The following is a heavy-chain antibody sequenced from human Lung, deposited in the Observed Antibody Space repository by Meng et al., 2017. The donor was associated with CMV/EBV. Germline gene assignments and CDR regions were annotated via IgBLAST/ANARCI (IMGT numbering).Heavy chain of an antibody. CDR3: ARGTGYCSSTSCYPFDP. CDR1: SVGCASYY. Sequence: SVGCASYYLSWIRQPPGKGLEWIAYVYYGGGTNYNPSLKSRVTISVDTSKNQFSLKLSSVTAADTAVYYCARGTGYCSSTSCYPFDPWGQGTLVTVSS. V-gene: IGHV4-61*01. CDR2: VYYGGGT. D-gene: IGHD2-2*01. J-gene: IGHJ5*02.